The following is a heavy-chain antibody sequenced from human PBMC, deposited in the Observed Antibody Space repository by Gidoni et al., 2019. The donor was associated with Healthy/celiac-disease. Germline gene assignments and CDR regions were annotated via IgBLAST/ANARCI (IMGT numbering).Heavy chain of an antibody. CDR3: ARDRRGGRWAAGTDP. D-gene: IGHD6-13*01. CDR2: IYTSGST. V-gene: IGHV4-4*07. J-gene: IGHJ5*02. CDR1: GGSISSYY. Sequence: QVQLQESGPGLVKPSETLSLTCTVSGGSISSYYWRWIRQPAGKGLKWIGRIYTSGSTNYNPSLKSRVTMSVDTSKNQFSLKLSSVTAADTAVYYCARDRRGGRWAAGTDPWGQGTLVTVSS.